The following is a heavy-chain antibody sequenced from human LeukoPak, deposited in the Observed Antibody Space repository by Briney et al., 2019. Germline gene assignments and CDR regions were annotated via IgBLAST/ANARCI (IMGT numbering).Heavy chain of an antibody. V-gene: IGHV3-30*18. J-gene: IGHJ4*02. D-gene: IGHD3-22*01. CDR1: GFTFSSYG. CDR3: AKAYPDSSGPVACY. Sequence: GRSLRLSCAASGFTFSSYGMHWVRQAPGKGLEWVAVISYDGSNKYYADSVKGRFTISRDNSKNTLYLQMNSLRAEDTAVYYCAKAYPDSSGPVACYWGQGTLVTVSS. CDR2: ISYDGSNK.